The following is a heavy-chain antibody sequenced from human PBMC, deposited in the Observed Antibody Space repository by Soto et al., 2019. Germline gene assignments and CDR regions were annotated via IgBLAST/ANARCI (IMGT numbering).Heavy chain of an antibody. Sequence: SETLSLTYTVSGGSISSYYWSWIRQPPGKGLEWIGYIYYSGSTDYNPSLKSRVTISVDTSKNQFSLKLSSVTAADTAVYYCARAPRGNYGYPSYFDYWGQGTLVTVSS. CDR2: IYYSGST. CDR3: ARAPRGNYGYPSYFDY. J-gene: IGHJ4*02. D-gene: IGHD3-10*01. CDR1: GGSISSYY. V-gene: IGHV4-59*01.